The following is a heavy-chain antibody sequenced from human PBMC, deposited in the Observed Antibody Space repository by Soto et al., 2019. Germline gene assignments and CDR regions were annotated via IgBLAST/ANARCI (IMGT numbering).Heavy chain of an antibody. V-gene: IGHV3-66*01. CDR2: VYSTGSK. D-gene: IGHD3-3*02. Sequence: EVQLVESGGGLVQPGGSLRLSCAVSGLTVSSKYMSWVRQAPGKGLEWVSSVYSTGSKYYADSVKGRFTISREDSKNTLSLQMNSLRAEDTALYYCAMTRTHFYNYGMDVWGQGTTVTVSS. CDR1: GLTVSSKY. CDR3: AMTRTHFYNYGMDV. J-gene: IGHJ6*02.